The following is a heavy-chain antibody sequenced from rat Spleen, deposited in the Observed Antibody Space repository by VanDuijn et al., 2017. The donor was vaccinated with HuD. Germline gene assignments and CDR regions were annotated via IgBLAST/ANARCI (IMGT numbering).Heavy chain of an antibody. CDR2: ISPSGGGT. V-gene: IGHV5-25*01. CDR3: VRQETSGYSNWFTY. D-gene: IGHD4-3*01. CDR1: GFTFSSFA. Sequence: EVQLVESGGGLVQPGRSLKLSCAASGFTFSSFAMAWVRQAPTKGLEWVASISPSGGGTYYRDPVKGRFTISRDNAKSTLYLQMDSLRSEDTAIYYCVRQETSGYSNWFTYWGQGTLVTVSS. J-gene: IGHJ3*01.